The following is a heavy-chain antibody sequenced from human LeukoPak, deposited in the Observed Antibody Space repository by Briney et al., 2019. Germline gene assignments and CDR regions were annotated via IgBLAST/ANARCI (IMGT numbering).Heavy chain of an antibody. Sequence: SETLSLTCAVYGGSFSGYYWSWIRQPPGKGLEWIGEINHSGSTNYNPSLKSRVTISVDTSKNQFSLKLSSVTAADTAVYYCARPQSYYGSSGYYCAFDIWGQGTMVTVSS. D-gene: IGHD3-22*01. V-gene: IGHV4-34*01. CDR2: INHSGST. CDR1: GGSFSGYY. CDR3: ARPQSYYGSSGYYCAFDI. J-gene: IGHJ3*02.